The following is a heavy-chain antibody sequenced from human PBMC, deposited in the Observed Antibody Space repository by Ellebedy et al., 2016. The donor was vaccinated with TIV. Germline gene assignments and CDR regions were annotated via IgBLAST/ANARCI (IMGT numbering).Heavy chain of an antibody. V-gene: IGHV3-21*01. CDR3: TRVARLADS. CDR2: ISSSSTYI. CDR1: GFSVSSKY. J-gene: IGHJ4*02. D-gene: IGHD2-15*01. Sequence: GESLKISXAASGFSVSSKYMSWVRQAPGKGLEWVASISSSSTYIYYADSVKGRLTVSRDNARDTLFLQMNSLRGEDTAVYYCTRVARLADSWGQGTLVTVSS.